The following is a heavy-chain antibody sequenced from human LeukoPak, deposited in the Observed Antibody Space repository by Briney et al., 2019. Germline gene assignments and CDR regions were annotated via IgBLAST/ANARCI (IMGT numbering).Heavy chain of an antibody. Sequence: PSETLSLTCTVSGGSISSYYWSWIRQPPGKGLEWIGYIYYSGSTNYNPSLKSRVTISVDTSKNQFSLKLSSVTAADTDVYYCARVYSSGWYADWYFDLWGRGTLVTVSS. CDR1: GGSISSYY. J-gene: IGHJ2*01. V-gene: IGHV4-59*01. D-gene: IGHD6-19*01. CDR3: ARVYSSGWYADWYFDL. CDR2: IYYSGST.